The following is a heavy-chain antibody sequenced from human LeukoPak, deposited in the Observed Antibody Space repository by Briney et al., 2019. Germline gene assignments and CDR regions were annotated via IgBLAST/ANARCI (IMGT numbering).Heavy chain of an antibody. J-gene: IGHJ6*03. CDR2: IYYSGST. CDR3: AREITYSSSFYYYYYMDV. CDR1: GGSISTYY. Sequence: SSETLSLTCTVSGGSISTYYWSWIRQPPGKGLEWIGSIYYSGSTNYNPSLKSRVSISLETSKNQFSLKLSSVTAADTAVYYCAREITYSSSFYYYYYMDVWGKGTTVTISS. D-gene: IGHD6-13*01. V-gene: IGHV4-59*01.